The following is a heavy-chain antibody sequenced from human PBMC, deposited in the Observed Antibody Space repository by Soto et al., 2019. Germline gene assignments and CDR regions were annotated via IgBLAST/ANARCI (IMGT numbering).Heavy chain of an antibody. Sequence: QVQLQEAGPGLVKPSETLALNCSVSGASVSSGDYYWRWIRQPPGQGLEWIGYIYFSGATSYDPSHKRRVSISIDTSNDRFFLKIKSVTAADTVFYYCVRVDADDSSGYFLDYWGQGLLVSVSS. CDR1: GASVSSGDYY. CDR2: IYFSGAT. D-gene: IGHD3-22*01. CDR3: VRVDADDSSGYFLDY. J-gene: IGHJ4*02. V-gene: IGHV4-61*03.